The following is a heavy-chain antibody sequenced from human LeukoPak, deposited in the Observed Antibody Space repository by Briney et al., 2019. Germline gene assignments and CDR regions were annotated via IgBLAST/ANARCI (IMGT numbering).Heavy chain of an antibody. CDR2: ISGSGGST. Sequence: GGSLRLSSAASGFTFSSYAMSWVRQAPGKGLEWVSAISGSGGSTYYADSVKGRFTISRDNSKNTLYLQMNSLRAEDTAVYYCASLDLGYCSGGSCYGRDYWGQGTLVTVSS. D-gene: IGHD2-15*01. CDR1: GFTFSSYA. CDR3: ASLDLGYCSGGSCYGRDY. V-gene: IGHV3-23*01. J-gene: IGHJ4*02.